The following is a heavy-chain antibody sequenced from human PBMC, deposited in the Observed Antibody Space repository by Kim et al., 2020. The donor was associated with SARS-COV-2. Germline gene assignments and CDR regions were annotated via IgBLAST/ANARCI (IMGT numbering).Heavy chain of an antibody. D-gene: IGHD2-15*01. V-gene: IGHV3-23*01. CDR1: GFTFSNYA. CDR2: ISGDAAST. J-gene: IGHJ3*02. CDR3: EKGVYGGNRGGAFDT. Sequence: GGSLRLSCAASGFTFSNYAMCWVRQAPGKGLEWVSGISGDAASTFYADSVKGRFSISRDNSKNTLFVKMNSLRAEDTAVYYCEKGVYGGNRGGAFDTWGQGTMVTVSS.